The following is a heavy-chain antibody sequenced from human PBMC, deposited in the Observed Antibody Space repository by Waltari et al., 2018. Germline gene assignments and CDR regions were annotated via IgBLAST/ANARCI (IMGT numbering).Heavy chain of an antibody. V-gene: IGHV3-23*01. CDR2: ISGGGDST. D-gene: IGHD3-16*01. Sequence: VKLLESGGGFAQPGESLRVSCAASGFTFEDYAMSWVREIRGKGLEWVAAISGGGDSTNYADSVKGRFSISRDNSENTVTLEMSDMRSEDTATYFCAKDADLDDYGLFDSWGQESWSSSP. J-gene: IGHJ5*01. CDR3: AKDADLDDYGLFDS. CDR1: GFTFEDYA.